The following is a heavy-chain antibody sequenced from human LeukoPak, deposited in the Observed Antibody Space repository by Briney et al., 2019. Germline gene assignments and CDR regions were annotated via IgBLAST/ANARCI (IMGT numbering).Heavy chain of an antibody. CDR3: ARGIYDSSGYLFDH. D-gene: IGHD3-22*01. CDR2: INHSGST. Sequence: SETLSLTCTVSGGSISSSSYYWGWIRQPPGKGLEWIGEINHSGSTNYNPSLKSQVTISVDTSKNQFSLKLSSVTAADTAVYYCARGIYDSSGYLFDHWGQGTLVTVSS. J-gene: IGHJ4*02. CDR1: GGSISSSSYY. V-gene: IGHV4-39*07.